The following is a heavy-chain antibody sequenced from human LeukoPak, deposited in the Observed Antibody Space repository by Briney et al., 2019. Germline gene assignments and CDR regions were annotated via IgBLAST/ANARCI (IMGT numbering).Heavy chain of an antibody. V-gene: IGHV3-30*02. D-gene: IGHD3-22*01. CDR3: AKEFYDSSGYNSSLYYFDY. CDR1: GFPLSSYR. Sequence: DPRGSLRLSCAASGFPLSSYRRPTGPQAPGKGLELVPLIRYEGSNKYYADSVKGRVTISRDNSKNTLYLQMNSLRAEDTAVYYCAKEFYDSSGYNSSLYYFDYWGQGTLVTVSS. J-gene: IGHJ4*02. CDR2: IRYEGSNK.